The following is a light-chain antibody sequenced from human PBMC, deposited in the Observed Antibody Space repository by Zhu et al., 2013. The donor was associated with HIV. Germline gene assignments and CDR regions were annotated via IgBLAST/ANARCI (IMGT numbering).Light chain of an antibody. CDR1: QDISSH. V-gene: IGKV1-8*01. Sequence: AIRMTQSPSSLYASTGDRVTITCRASQDISSHVAWYQHRSGQAPKLLIYAASTLETGAPSRFSGSGSGTEFTLSISCLQSEDFATYYCQQYYTYPSITFGQGTKVEIK. CDR3: QQYYTYPSIT. CDR2: AAS. J-gene: IGKJ1*01.